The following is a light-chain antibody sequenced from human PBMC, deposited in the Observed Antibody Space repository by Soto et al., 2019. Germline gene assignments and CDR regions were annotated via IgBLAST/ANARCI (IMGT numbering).Light chain of an antibody. CDR3: QQFHISRT. Sequence: EIVMTQSPATLSVSPGERATLSCRASQRISSNLAWYQHKPGQAPRLLIFGASTRATGIPARFSGSGSGTDFTLTITGLEPEDFAVYYCQQFHISRTFGQGTKVDIK. CDR2: GAS. CDR1: QRISSN. J-gene: IGKJ1*01. V-gene: IGKV3-15*01.